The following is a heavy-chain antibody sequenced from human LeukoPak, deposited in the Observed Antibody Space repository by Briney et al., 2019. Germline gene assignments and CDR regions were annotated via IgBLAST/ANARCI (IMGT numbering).Heavy chain of an antibody. J-gene: IGHJ5*02. CDR3: ARDHYYYGSGSYPYGP. V-gene: IGHV4-59*01. CDR2: IYYSGST. D-gene: IGHD3-10*01. CDR1: GGSISSYY. Sequence: PSETLSLTCTVSGGSISSYYWSWIRQPPGKGLEWIGYIYYSGSTNYNPSLKSRVPISVDTSKNQFSLKLSSVTAADTAVYYCARDHYYYGSGSYPYGPWGQGTLVTVSS.